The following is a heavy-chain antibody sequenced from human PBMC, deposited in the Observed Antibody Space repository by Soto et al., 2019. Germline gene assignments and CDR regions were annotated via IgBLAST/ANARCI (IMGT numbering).Heavy chain of an antibody. V-gene: IGHV1-69*13. CDR3: AREEFARGAKTNFDY. Sequence: SVKVSCKASGGTFSSYAISWVRQAPGQGLEWMGGIIPIFGTANYAQKFQGRVTITADESTSTAYMELSSLRSEDTAVYYCAREEFARGAKTNFDYWGQGTLVTVSS. CDR2: IIPIFGTA. D-gene: IGHD3-10*01. J-gene: IGHJ4*02. CDR1: GGTFSSYA.